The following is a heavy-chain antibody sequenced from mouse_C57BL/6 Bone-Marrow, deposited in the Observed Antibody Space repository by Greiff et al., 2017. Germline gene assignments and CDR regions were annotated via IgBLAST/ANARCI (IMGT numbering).Heavy chain of an antibody. Sequence: EVKLEESGGGLVQPGGSMKLSCAASGFTFSDAWMDWVRQSPEKGLEWVAEIRNKANNHATYYAESVKGRFTISRYDSKSSVYLQMNSLRAEDTGIYYCTRNDGYYGAWFAYWGQGTLVTVSA. CDR2: IRNKANNHAT. J-gene: IGHJ3*01. CDR1: GFTFSDAW. CDR3: TRNDGYYGAWFAY. V-gene: IGHV6-6*01. D-gene: IGHD2-3*01.